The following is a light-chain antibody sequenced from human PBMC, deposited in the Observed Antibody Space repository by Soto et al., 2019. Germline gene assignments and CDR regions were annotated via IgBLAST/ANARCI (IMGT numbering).Light chain of an antibody. CDR2: GNN. J-gene: IGLJ2*01. CDR3: QSYDSSLSGSV. Sequence: QSVLTQPPSVSGAPGQRVTISCTGSSSNIGAGYDVHWYHQLPGTAPKLLIYGNNNRPSGVPDRFSGSKSGTSASLAISGLQAEDEADYYCQSYDSSLSGSVFGGGTKLTVL. V-gene: IGLV1-40*01. CDR1: SSNIGAGYD.